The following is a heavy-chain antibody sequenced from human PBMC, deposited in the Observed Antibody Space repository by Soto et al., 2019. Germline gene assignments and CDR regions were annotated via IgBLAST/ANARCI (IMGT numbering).Heavy chain of an antibody. D-gene: IGHD3-22*01. CDR3: AKGESSVSARDFDP. J-gene: IGHJ5*02. CDR2: ITSSGAA. CDR1: GFTFNNYA. Sequence: DVQLLESGGDLAQPGGSLRLSCEASGFTFNNYAIAWVRQAPGKGLEWVSGITSSGAAYYADSVKGWFTISRDNSKNTLYLQMNSLRAEDTAVYYCAKGESSVSARDFDPWGQGTLVTVSS. V-gene: IGHV3-23*01.